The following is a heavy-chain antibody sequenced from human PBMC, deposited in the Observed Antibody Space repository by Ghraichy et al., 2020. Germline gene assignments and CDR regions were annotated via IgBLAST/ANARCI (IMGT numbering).Heavy chain of an antibody. CDR3: ARDRKQLVLVY. V-gene: IGHV4-4*07. J-gene: IGHJ4*02. CDR1: GGSISSYY. Sequence: GSLRLSCTVSGGSISSYYWSWIRQSAGKGLEWIGRIYTSGSTNYNPSLKSRVTMSVDTSKTQFSLELSSVTAADTAVYCCARDRKQLVLVYWGQGTLVTGSS. D-gene: IGHD6-6*01. CDR2: IYTSGST.